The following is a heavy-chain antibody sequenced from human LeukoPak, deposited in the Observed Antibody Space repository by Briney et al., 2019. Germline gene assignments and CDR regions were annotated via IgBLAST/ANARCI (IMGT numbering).Heavy chain of an antibody. CDR1: GGTFSSYA. CDR2: IIPIFGTA. J-gene: IGHJ4*02. Sequence: ASVKVSCKASGGTFSSYAISWVRQAPGQGLEWMGGIIPIFGTANYAQKFQGRVTITADESTSTAYMELSSLRPEDTAVYYCARGPTVLRFLEWLLKPLDYWGQGTLVTVSS. V-gene: IGHV1-69*13. D-gene: IGHD3-3*01. CDR3: ARGPTVLRFLEWLLKPLDY.